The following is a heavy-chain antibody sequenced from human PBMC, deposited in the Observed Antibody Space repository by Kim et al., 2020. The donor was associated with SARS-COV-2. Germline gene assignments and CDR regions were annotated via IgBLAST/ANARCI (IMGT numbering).Heavy chain of an antibody. CDR3: ARAGSGYHRGLFDY. CDR1: GGSISSYY. CDR2: IYYSGST. Sequence: SETLSLTCTVSGGSISSYYWSWIRQPPGKGLEWIGYIYYSGSTNYNPSLKSRVTISVDTSKNQFSLKLSSVTAADTAVYYCARAGSGYHRGLFDYWGQGTLVTVSS. V-gene: IGHV4-59*13. D-gene: IGHD3-22*01. J-gene: IGHJ4*02.